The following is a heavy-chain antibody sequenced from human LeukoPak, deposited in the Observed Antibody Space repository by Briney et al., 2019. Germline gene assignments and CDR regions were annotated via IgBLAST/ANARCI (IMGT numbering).Heavy chain of an antibody. CDR1: GYTFTGYY. Sequence: ASVKVSCKASGYTFTGYYMHWVRQAPGQGLEWMGWINPNSGGTNYAQKFQGRVTMTRDTPISTAYMELSRLRSDDTAVYYCARVAIFGVEVKGGGDYWGQGTLVTVSS. CDR3: ARVAIFGVEVKGGGDY. D-gene: IGHD3-3*01. CDR2: INPNSGGT. V-gene: IGHV1-2*02. J-gene: IGHJ4*02.